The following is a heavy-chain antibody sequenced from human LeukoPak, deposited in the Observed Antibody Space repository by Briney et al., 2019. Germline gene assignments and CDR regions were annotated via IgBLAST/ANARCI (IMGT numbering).Heavy chain of an antibody. Sequence: GASVKVSCKASGYTFTDYYMHWVRQAPGQGLEWMGWISAYNGNTNYAQKLQGRVTMTTDTSTSTAYMELRSLRSDDTAVYYCARDLMRRYYDSSGYLFDYWGQGTLVTVSS. V-gene: IGHV1-18*04. D-gene: IGHD3-22*01. CDR2: ISAYNGNT. J-gene: IGHJ4*02. CDR3: ARDLMRRYYDSSGYLFDY. CDR1: GYTFTDYY.